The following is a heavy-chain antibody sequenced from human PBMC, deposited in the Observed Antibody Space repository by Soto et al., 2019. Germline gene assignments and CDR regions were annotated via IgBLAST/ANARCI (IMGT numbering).Heavy chain of an antibody. CDR2: IYDTGISGYTPST. CDR1: GGSITSSY. D-gene: IGHD2-2*01. CDR3: ARGVDAFFYYGLDV. V-gene: IGHV4-59*01. Sequence: QVQLQESGPRLVKPSATLSLTCTVSGGSITSSYWSWIRRPPGKGLEWIAYIYDTGISGYTPSTSYNPSLKSRVTMSVDTSKSQFSLKLTSVTAADTAVYYCARGVDAFFYYGLDVWGQGITVIVSS. J-gene: IGHJ6*02.